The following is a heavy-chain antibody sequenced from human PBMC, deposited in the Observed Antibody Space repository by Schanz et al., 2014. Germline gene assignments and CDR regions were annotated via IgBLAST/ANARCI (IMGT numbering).Heavy chain of an antibody. CDR1: GFTFSSYG. CDR2: IWSDGSTK. CDR3: AREEGWGIAAAGPKHYYYGMDV. D-gene: IGHD6-13*01. V-gene: IGHV3-33*01. J-gene: IGHJ6*02. Sequence: QEQLVESGGGVVQFGRSLRLSCVASGFTFSSYGMHWVRQAPGKGPEWVAVIWSDGSTKYYADSVKGRFTISRDNSKNSLFLQMNSLRAEDTAVYYCAREEGWGIAAAGPKHYYYGMDVWGQGTTXTVSS.